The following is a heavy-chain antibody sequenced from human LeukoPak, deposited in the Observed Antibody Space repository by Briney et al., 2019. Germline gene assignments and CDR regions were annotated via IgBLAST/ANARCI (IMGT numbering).Heavy chain of an antibody. CDR3: ASRLGYCSGGSCYLGGWFDP. Sequence: SETLSLTCAVSGYSISSGHYWGWIRQPPGKGLEWIGSIYHSGSTYYNPSLKSRVTISVDTSKNQFSLKLSSVTAADTAVYYCASRLGYCSGGSCYLGGWFDPWGQGTLVTVSS. CDR1: GYSISSGHY. J-gene: IGHJ5*02. D-gene: IGHD2-15*01. V-gene: IGHV4-38-2*01. CDR2: IYHSGST.